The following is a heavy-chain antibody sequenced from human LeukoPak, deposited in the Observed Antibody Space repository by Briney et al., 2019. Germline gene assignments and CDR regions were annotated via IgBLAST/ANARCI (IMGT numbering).Heavy chain of an antibody. CDR1: GGTFSSYA. D-gene: IGHD6-13*01. J-gene: IGHJ5*02. Sequence: SVKVSCKASGGTFSSYAISWVRQAPGQGLEWMGGIIPIFGTANYAQKFQGRVTITADESTSTAYMELSSLRSEDTAVYYCARKVEYSSSWYNWFDPWGQGTLVTVSS. V-gene: IGHV1-69*13. CDR3: ARKVEYSSSWYNWFDP. CDR2: IIPIFGTA.